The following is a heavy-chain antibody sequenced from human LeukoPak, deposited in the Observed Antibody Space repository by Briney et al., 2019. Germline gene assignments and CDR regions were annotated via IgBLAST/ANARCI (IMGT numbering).Heavy chain of an antibody. J-gene: IGHJ3*02. D-gene: IGHD1-7*01. CDR2: ISSISSTI. Sequence: GGSLRLSCTASGFTFSSYSMTWVRQAPGKGLEWVSYISSISSTIYYADSVKGRFTISRDNAKNSLYLQMNSLRAEDTAVYYCARPGPELPGAFDIWGQGTMVTVSS. CDR3: ARPGPELPGAFDI. V-gene: IGHV3-48*01. CDR1: GFTFSSYS.